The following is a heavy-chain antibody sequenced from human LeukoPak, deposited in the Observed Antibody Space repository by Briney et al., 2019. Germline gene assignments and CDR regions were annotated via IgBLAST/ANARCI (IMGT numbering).Heavy chain of an antibody. Sequence: QPGRSLRLSCAASGFTFSSYGMHWVRQAPGKRPEWVTVISYDGSNKYYADSLKGRFTISRDNSKNTLYLQMNSLRAEDTAVYYCAKDHGSGYDWEYFDYWGQGTLVTVST. CDR1: GFTFSSYG. CDR3: AKDHGSGYDWEYFDY. J-gene: IGHJ4*02. V-gene: IGHV3-30*18. CDR2: ISYDGSNK. D-gene: IGHD5-12*01.